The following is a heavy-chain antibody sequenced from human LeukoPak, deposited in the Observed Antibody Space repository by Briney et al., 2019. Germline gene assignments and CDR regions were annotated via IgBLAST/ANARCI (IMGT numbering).Heavy chain of an antibody. Sequence: GGSLRLSCAASGFTFSDYYMSWIRQAPGKGLEWDSYSSSSGSTIYDADSVKGRFTISRDNAKNSLYLQMNSLRAEDTAVYYCARVGPVLRYFDWLFYFDYWGQGTLVTVSS. J-gene: IGHJ4*02. CDR1: GFTFSDYY. CDR3: ARVGPVLRYFDWLFYFDY. D-gene: IGHD3-9*01. CDR2: SSSSGSTI. V-gene: IGHV3-11*01.